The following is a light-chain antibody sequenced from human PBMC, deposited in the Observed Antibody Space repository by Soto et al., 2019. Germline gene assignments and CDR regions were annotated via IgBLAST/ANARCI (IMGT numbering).Light chain of an antibody. CDR2: GAS. CDR3: QQYAESPLT. Sequence: EIVLTQSPGTLSLSPGERATLSCRASQSVSNNYLAWYQQKPGQAPRLLIYGASTRAAAIPDRFIGSGSVTDFALTISRLEPEDFAVYYCQQYAESPLTFGPGTKVDIK. CDR1: QSVSNNY. J-gene: IGKJ3*01. V-gene: IGKV3-20*01.